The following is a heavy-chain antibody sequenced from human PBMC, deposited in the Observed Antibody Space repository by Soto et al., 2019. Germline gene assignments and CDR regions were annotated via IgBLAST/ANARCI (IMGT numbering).Heavy chain of an antibody. CDR3: AKVGIGYYDSSELDI. V-gene: IGHV4-59*11. Sequence: SETLSLTCTVSGAAMTSHYWTWIRQPPGKGLEFLGYNYYSGITKYNPSLTSRVTISVDNSKNTLYLQMNSLRAEDTAVYYCAKVGIGYYDSSELDIWGQGTMVTVSS. D-gene: IGHD3-22*01. J-gene: IGHJ3*02. CDR1: GAAMTSHY. CDR2: NYYSGIT.